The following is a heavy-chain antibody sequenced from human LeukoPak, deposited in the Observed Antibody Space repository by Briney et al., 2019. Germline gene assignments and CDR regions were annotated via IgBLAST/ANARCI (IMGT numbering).Heavy chain of an antibody. J-gene: IGHJ3*02. V-gene: IGHV1-2*02. D-gene: IGHD4-17*01. Sequence: ASVKVSCKAYGYTFTAYYLHWVRQAPGQGLEWMGWINPNSGGTNYAQKFQGRVTMTRDTSISTAYMELSRLRSDDTAVYYCARGYGPNDAFDIWGQGTMVTVSS. CDR1: GYTFTAYY. CDR2: INPNSGGT. CDR3: ARGYGPNDAFDI.